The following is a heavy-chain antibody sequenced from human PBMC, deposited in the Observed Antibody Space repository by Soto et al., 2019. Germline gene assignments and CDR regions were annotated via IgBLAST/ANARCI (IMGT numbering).Heavy chain of an antibody. CDR2: VKDGGHT. CDR1: GGSLSGYY. Sequence: QVQLQQWGAGLLKPSETLSLKCAVTGGSLSGYYWSWIRQPPGKGLEWIGEVKDGGHTNYSPSLRGRVPISSDPSNTQFSLRLNSVTAADTGVYYCARGQEGVVATHWDQGSLVTVSS. D-gene: IGHD5-12*01. V-gene: IGHV4-34*01. CDR3: ARGQEGVVATH. J-gene: IGHJ4*02.